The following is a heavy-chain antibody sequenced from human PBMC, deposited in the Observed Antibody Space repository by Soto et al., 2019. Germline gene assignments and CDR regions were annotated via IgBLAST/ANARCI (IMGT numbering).Heavy chain of an antibody. CDR2: IHHSGST. Sequence: QMQLQESGPGLVKPSETLSLICTVSSGSITSEQRWSWVRQPPGKGLEWIGEIHHSGSTNENPSLRSRVTMSVDKSKTQFSLKLISVTAADTAVYFCARSFGWYAIDHWGQGTLVIVSS. J-gene: IGHJ4*02. CDR3: ARSFGWYAIDH. V-gene: IGHV4-4*02. CDR1: SGSITSEQR. D-gene: IGHD6-19*01.